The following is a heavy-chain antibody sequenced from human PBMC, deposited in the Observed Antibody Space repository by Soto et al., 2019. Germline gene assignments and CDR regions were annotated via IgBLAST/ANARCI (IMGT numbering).Heavy chain of an antibody. CDR1: GFTIINYA. CDR2: FTSPGVT. J-gene: IGHJ4*02. Sequence: ESGGGLVQPGGSLRLSCEASGFTIINYAMTWLRQAPGQGLEWVSTFTSPGVTYYADSVKGRFTISRDTSKNTLFLQMNSLRAEDTAVYYCAKREARTGSYFDWGQGTLVTVSP. CDR3: AKREARTGSYFD. V-gene: IGHV3-23*01. D-gene: IGHD1-26*01.